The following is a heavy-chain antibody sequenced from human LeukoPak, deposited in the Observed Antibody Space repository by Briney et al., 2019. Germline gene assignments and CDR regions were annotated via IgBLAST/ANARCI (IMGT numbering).Heavy chain of an antibody. CDR3: ARPRRGYCSSISCYLDY. CDR2: ISSTGGTI. J-gene: IGHJ4*02. CDR1: GFTFSGSS. V-gene: IGHV3-48*04. Sequence: GGSLRLSCAASGFTFSGSSINWVRQAPGKGLEWVSYISSTGGTIYYADSVKGRFTISRDNAKNSLYLQMDSLRAEDTAVYYCARPRRGYCSSISCYLDYWGQGTLVTVSS. D-gene: IGHD2-2*01.